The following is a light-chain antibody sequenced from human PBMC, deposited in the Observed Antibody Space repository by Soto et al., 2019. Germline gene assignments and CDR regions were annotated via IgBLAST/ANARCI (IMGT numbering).Light chain of an antibody. Sequence: QSVLTQPPSPSGTPGQRVTISCSGSSSNIGSNYVYWYQQLPGTAPKLLIYSNIQRPSGVPDRFSGSKSGTSASLAISGLRSEDEADYYCAVWDDSLSGPVFGGGTKVTVL. CDR1: SSNIGSNY. CDR3: AVWDDSLSGPV. V-gene: IGLV1-47*02. CDR2: SNI. J-gene: IGLJ2*01.